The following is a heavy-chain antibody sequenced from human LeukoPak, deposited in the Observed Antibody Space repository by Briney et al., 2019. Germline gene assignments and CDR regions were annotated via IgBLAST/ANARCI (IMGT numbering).Heavy chain of an antibody. V-gene: IGHV1-18*01. J-gene: IGHJ5*02. CDR2: ISAYNGNT. Sequence: GASVKVSCKASGYTFTSYGISWVRQAPGQGLEWMGWISAYNGNTNYAQKLQGRVTMPTDTSTSTAYMELRSLRSDDTAVYYCARRGRHCSSTSCLSRPIGDWFDPWGQGTLVTVSS. CDR1: GYTFTSYG. CDR3: ARRGRHCSSTSCLSRPIGDWFDP. D-gene: IGHD2-2*01.